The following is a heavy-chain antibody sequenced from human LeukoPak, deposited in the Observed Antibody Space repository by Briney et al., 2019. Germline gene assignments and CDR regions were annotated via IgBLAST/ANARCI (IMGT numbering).Heavy chain of an antibody. CDR3: ARPGNDYGDSSFDY. J-gene: IGHJ4*02. V-gene: IGHV4-39*01. CDR2: IYYSGST. Sequence: PSETLSLTCTVSVGSISSSSYYWGWIRQPPGKGLEWIGSIYYSGSTYYNPSLKSRVTISVDTSKNQFSLKLSSVTAADTAVYYCARPGNDYGDSSFDYWGQGTLVTVSS. D-gene: IGHD4-17*01. CDR1: VGSISSSSYY.